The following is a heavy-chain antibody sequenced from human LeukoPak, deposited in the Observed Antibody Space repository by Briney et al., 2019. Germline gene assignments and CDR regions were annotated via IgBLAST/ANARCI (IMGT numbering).Heavy chain of an antibody. V-gene: IGHV3-66*01. CDR1: GFTVSSNY. J-gene: IGHJ4*02. CDR3: ARASSGLIIDY. Sequence: PGGSLRLSCAASGFTVSSNYMSWVRQAPGKGLEWVSVIYSGGSTYYADSVKGRFTISRDNSKNTPYLQMNSLRAEDTAVYYCARASSGLIIDYWGQGTLVTVSS. D-gene: IGHD6-19*01. CDR2: IYSGGST.